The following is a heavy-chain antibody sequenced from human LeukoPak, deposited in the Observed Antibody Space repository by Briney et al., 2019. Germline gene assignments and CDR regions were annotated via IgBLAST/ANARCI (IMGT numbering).Heavy chain of an antibody. CDR2: ISYDGNNK. V-gene: IGHV3-30*04. CDR1: GFTFSSYA. D-gene: IGHD6-13*01. J-gene: IGHJ5*02. CDR3: ARERIAAVGTGWFDP. Sequence: GGSLRLSCEASGFTFSSYAMHWVRQAPGKGLEWVAAISYDGNNKYYADSVKGRFTISRDNSKNTLYLRMNSLRAEDTAVYYCARERIAAVGTGWFDPWGQGTLVTVSS.